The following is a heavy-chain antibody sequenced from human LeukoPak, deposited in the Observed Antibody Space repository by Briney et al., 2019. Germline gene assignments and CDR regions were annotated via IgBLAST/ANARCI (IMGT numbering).Heavy chain of an antibody. CDR3: ARLGYSGYDSIDY. CDR2: ISYDGSNK. V-gene: IGHV3-30-3*01. CDR1: GFTFSSYA. D-gene: IGHD5-12*01. J-gene: IGHJ4*02. Sequence: GGSLRLSCAASGFTFSSYAMSWVRQAPGKGLEWVAVISYDGSNKYYADSVKGRFTISRDNSKNTLYLQMNSLRAEDTAVYYCARLGYSGYDSIDYWGQGTLVTVSS.